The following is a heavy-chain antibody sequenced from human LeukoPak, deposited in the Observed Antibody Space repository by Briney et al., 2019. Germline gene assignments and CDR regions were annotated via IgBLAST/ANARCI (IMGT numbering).Heavy chain of an antibody. CDR3: ARGVYMIVEYYFDY. CDR2: IIPILGIA. Sequence: GASVKVSCKASGGTFSSYAISWVRQAPGQGLEWMGRIIPILGIANYAQKFQGRVTITADKSTSTAYMELSSLRSDDTAVYYCARGVYMIVEYYFDYWGQGTLVTVSS. J-gene: IGHJ4*02. V-gene: IGHV1-69*04. CDR1: GGTFSSYA. D-gene: IGHD3-22*01.